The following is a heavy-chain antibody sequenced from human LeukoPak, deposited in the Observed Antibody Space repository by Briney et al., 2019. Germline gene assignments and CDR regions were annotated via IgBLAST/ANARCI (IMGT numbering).Heavy chain of an antibody. Sequence: PGGSPRLSCAASGFTFSSYAMSWVRQAPGKGLEWVSGISGSGGSTYYADSVKGRFTISRDNSKNTEYLQMNSLRAEDTAVYYCAKDIVVVPAPVGYFDLWGRGTLVTVSS. V-gene: IGHV3-23*01. J-gene: IGHJ2*01. CDR3: AKDIVVVPAPVGYFDL. CDR1: GFTFSSYA. D-gene: IGHD2-2*01. CDR2: ISGSGGST.